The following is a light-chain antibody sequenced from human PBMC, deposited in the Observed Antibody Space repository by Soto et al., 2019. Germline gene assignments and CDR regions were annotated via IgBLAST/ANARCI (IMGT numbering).Light chain of an antibody. J-gene: IGLJ1*01. Sequence: QSALTQPASVSGSPGQSITISCSGTSSDVGTYNLVSWYQQYPGKAPRLMIYEVTKRPSGVSNRFSGSKSGNTASLTISGLQPEDEADYYCCSYAGSSYSIFGTGTKLTVL. V-gene: IGLV2-23*02. CDR3: CSYAGSSYSI. CDR1: SSDVGTYNL. CDR2: EVT.